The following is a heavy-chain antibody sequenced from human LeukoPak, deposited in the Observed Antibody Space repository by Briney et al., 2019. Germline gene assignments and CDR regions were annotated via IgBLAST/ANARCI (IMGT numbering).Heavy chain of an antibody. CDR3: AGHRAAAGASPIYI. CDR2: IYYSEST. CDR1: GGSISRYY. D-gene: IGHD6-13*01. V-gene: IGHV4-59*01. Sequence: TASETPSLTCTVSGGSISRYYWSWFRPPPAKGLEWMGYIYYSESTNYNPSLKSRVTISVATSKTQFSLTLSSVTAADPAVSYCAGHRAAAGASPIYISGPGTMVTVSS. J-gene: IGHJ3*02.